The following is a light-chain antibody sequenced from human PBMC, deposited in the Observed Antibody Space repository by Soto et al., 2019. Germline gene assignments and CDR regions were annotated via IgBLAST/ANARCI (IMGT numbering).Light chain of an antibody. CDR2: SAS. CDR3: QHYGSSPLT. CDR1: ESLGSTY. J-gene: IGKJ4*01. Sequence: EIVLTQSPGTLSLSPGDRVTLSCRANESLGSTYLAWYQQKSGQSPRLLIYSASSRAAGIPDRFSGSGSATDFTLTISSLEPEDFAVYYCQHYGSSPLTFGGGTKVAIK. V-gene: IGKV3-20*01.